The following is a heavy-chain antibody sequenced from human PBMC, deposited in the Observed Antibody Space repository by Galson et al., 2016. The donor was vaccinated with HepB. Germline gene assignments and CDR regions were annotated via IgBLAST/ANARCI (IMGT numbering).Heavy chain of an antibody. V-gene: IGHV3-33*01. CDR1: GFTFTSYG. Sequence: SLRLSCAASGFTFTSYGIHWVRQAPGKGLEWVSIIWYDGVKKFYADSVKGRFTISRDNSKNTVHLQMNNLRVEDTAVYYCARDDDIWSGYMTGGGPAPWGQGTLVTVSS. J-gene: IGHJ5*02. D-gene: IGHD3-3*01. CDR3: ARDDDIWSGYMTGGGPAP. CDR2: IWYDGVKK.